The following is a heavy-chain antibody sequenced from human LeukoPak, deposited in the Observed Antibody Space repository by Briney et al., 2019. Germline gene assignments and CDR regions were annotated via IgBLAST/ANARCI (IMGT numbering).Heavy chain of an antibody. CDR3: ARSVINYYYYMDV. D-gene: IGHD4-11*01. CDR2: INPSGGST. Sequence: ASVKVSCKASGYTFTSYYMHWVRQAPGQGIEWMGIINPSGGSTSYAQKFQGRVTMTRDMSTSTVYMELSSLRSEDTAVYYCARSVINYYYYMDVWGKGTTVTVSS. V-gene: IGHV1-46*01. CDR1: GYTFTSYY. J-gene: IGHJ6*03.